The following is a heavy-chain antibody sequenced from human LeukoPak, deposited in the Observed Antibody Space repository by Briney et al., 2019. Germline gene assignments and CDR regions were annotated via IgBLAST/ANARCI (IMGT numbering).Heavy chain of an antibody. V-gene: IGHV4-39*07. CDR1: GGSISSSSYY. CDR2: GYYSGTT. Sequence: SETLSLTCTVSGGSISSSSYYWGWIRLPPGKGLEWIGSGYYSGTTYYNPPSLKSRVTISVDTSKNQFSLRLSSVTAADTAVYYCASVSGYSYPYYFDYWGQGTLVTVSS. D-gene: IGHD5-18*01. J-gene: IGHJ4*02. CDR3: ASVSGYSYPYYFDY.